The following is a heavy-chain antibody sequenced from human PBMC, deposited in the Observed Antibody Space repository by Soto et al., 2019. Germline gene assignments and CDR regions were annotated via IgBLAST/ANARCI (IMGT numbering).Heavy chain of an antibody. CDR1: GFTFRNHD. J-gene: IGHJ4*02. CDR3: VKDPNWDWGY. D-gene: IGHD1-7*01. Sequence: EVHLLESVGGLIQPGGALRLSCVASGFTFRNHDMNWVRQPPGKGLEYVETINGPATSTSYADAVKGRFTISRDNSKDTLYLELNSRRVEDTAVYYCVKDPNWDWGYWGQGTLVTVSS. V-gene: IGHV3-23*01. CDR2: INGPATST.